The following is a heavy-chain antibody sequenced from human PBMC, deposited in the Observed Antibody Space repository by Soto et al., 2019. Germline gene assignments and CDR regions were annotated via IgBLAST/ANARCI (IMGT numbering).Heavy chain of an antibody. V-gene: IGHV2-26*03. J-gene: IGHJ6*02. CDR1: GFSLSNGRSG. D-gene: IGHD4-17*01. Sequence: QVTLKESGPVLVKPTETLTLTCTISGFSLSNGRSGVSWIRQPPRKALEWLAHFFSDAERSYSKSMQSRLTMSKDTSGTQVVLSMTNMGPPDTGTYYCARLNADSGSHYSALDVWGQGTTVTVSS. CDR2: FFSDAER. CDR3: ARLNADSGSHYSALDV.